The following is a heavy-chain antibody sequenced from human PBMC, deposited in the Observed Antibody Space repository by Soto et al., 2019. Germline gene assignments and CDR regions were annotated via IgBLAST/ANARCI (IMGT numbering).Heavy chain of an antibody. CDR1: GGSISSGSYY. D-gene: IGHD2-15*01. CDR3: AHKGGRGAGMDV. J-gene: IGHJ6*02. V-gene: IGHV2-5*05. CDR2: IYWDDDE. Sequence: LSLTCTVSGGSISSGSYYWSWIRQPPGKGLEWLALIYWDDDERYGPSLKTRLTITKDTSKNQVVLTMTNMDPVDTATYYCAHKGGRGAGMDVWGQGTTVTVSS.